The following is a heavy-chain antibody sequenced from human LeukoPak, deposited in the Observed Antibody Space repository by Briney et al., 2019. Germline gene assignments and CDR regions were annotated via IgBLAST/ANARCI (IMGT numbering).Heavy chain of an antibody. Sequence: GSSVKVSCKASGGTFSSYAISWVRQAPGQGLEWMGGIIPIFGTANYAQKFQGRVTITADESTSTAYMELSSLRSEDTAVYYCATEHPYCSSTSCYTNAFDIWGQGTMVTVSS. CDR1: GGTFSSYA. CDR2: IIPIFGTA. V-gene: IGHV1-69*01. CDR3: ATEHPYCSSTSCYTNAFDI. J-gene: IGHJ3*02. D-gene: IGHD2-2*02.